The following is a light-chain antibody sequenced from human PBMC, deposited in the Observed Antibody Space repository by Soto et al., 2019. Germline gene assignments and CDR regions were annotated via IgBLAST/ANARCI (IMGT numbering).Light chain of an antibody. CDR2: AAS. J-gene: IGKJ4*01. CDR1: QGINSF. V-gene: IGKV1-9*01. CDR3: QQLERYPST. Sequence: DIQMTQSPSTLSASVGDTVTITCRASQGINSFLAWYQQKSGKAPKLLIYAASTLQSGVPSRFSGSGSGTDFTLTISSLQPEDFATYYCQQLERYPSTFGGGTKVDIK.